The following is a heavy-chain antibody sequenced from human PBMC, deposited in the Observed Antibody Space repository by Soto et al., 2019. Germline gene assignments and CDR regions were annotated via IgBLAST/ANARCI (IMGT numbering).Heavy chain of an antibody. CDR2: IYYSGST. Sequence: PSETLSLTCTVSGGSISSSSYYWGWIRQPPGKGLEWIGSIYYSGSTYYNPSLKSRVTISVDTSKNQISLKLSSVTAADTAVYYCARLAYYYDSSGYCYFFDYWGQGTLVTVSS. CDR3: ARLAYYYDSSGYCYFFDY. J-gene: IGHJ4*02. D-gene: IGHD3-22*01. V-gene: IGHV4-39*01. CDR1: GGSISSSSYY.